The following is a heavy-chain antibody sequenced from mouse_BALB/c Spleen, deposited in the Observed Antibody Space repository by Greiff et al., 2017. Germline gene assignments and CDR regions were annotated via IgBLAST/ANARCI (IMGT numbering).Heavy chain of an antibody. CDR2: IDPANGNT. CDR1: GFNIKDTY. V-gene: IGHV14-3*02. CDR3: ARRTTD. D-gene: IGHD1-1*01. J-gene: IGHJ3*01. Sequence: EVQLVESGAELVKPGASVKLSCTASGFNIKDTYMHWVKQRPEQGLEWIGRIDPANGNTKYDPKFQGKATITADTSSNTAYLQLSSLTSEDTAVYYCARRTTDWGQGTLVTVSA.